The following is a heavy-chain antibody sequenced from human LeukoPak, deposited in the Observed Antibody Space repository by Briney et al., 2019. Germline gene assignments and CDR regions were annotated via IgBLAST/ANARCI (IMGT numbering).Heavy chain of an antibody. Sequence: GGSLRLSCAASGFTVSSNYMSWVRQAPGKGLEWVSVIYSGGSTYYADSVKGRFTISRDNSKNTLYLQMNSLRAEDTAVYYCARGTYYYDSSGYSNLYYFDYWGQGTLVTVSS. CDR2: IYSGGST. D-gene: IGHD3-22*01. CDR1: GFTVSSNY. V-gene: IGHV3-66*01. J-gene: IGHJ4*02. CDR3: ARGTYYYDSSGYSNLYYFDY.